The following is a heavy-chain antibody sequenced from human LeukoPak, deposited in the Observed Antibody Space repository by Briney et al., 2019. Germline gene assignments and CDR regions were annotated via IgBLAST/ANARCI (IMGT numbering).Heavy chain of an antibody. CDR3: VKIVMAGGYFDY. Sequence: PGGSLRLSCSASGFTFSSYAMHWVRQAPGKGLEYVSAISSNGATTYYADSVKGRFTISRDNSKNTLYFQMSSLRPEDTAVYYCVKIVMAGGYFDYWGQGNLVTVSS. V-gene: IGHV3-64*05. J-gene: IGHJ4*02. D-gene: IGHD3-16*01. CDR2: ISSNGATT. CDR1: GFTFSSYA.